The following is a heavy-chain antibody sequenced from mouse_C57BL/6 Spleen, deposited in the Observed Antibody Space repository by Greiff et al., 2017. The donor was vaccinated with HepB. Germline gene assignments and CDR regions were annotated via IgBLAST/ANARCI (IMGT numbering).Heavy chain of an antibody. V-gene: IGHV1-52*01. D-gene: IGHD2-3*01. J-gene: IGHJ2*01. Sequence: QVHVKQPGAELVRPGSSVKLSCKASGYTFTSYWMHWVKQRPIQGLEWIGNIDPSDSETHYNQKFKDKATLTVDKSSSTAYMQLSSLTSEDSAVYYCARGIYDGYLYYFDYWGQGTTLTVSS. CDR2: IDPSDSET. CDR1: GYTFTSYW. CDR3: ARGIYDGYLYYFDY.